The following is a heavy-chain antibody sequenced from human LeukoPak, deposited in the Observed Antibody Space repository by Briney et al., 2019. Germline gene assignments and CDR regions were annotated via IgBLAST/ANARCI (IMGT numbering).Heavy chain of an antibody. Sequence: ASVTVSCKASGYTFTGCYMHWVRQAPGQGLEWMGWINPNSGGTNYSQKFQGRVTMTRDTSISTAYMELSRLRSDDTAVYYCARVSAESMYYYDSSGYGGLFHYWGQGTLVTVPS. D-gene: IGHD3-22*01. V-gene: IGHV1-2*02. CDR3: ARVSAESMYYYDSSGYGGLFHY. CDR1: GYTFTGCY. CDR2: INPNSGGT. J-gene: IGHJ4*02.